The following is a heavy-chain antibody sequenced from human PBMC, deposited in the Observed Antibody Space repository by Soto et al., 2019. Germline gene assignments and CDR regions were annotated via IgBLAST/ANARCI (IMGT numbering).Heavy chain of an antibody. CDR1: GYTFTSYD. V-gene: IGHV1-8*01. CDR3: ARGLTYYDFFCGYSSNHAQNMDV. CDR2: MNPNSGNT. D-gene: IGHD3-3*01. J-gene: IGHJ6*03. Sequence: ASVKVSCKASGYTFTSYDINWVRQATGQGLEWMGWMNPNSGNTGYAQKFQGRVTMTRNTSISTAYMELSSLRSEDTAVYYCARGLTYYDFFCGYSSNHAQNMDVPGKGTTVTVSS.